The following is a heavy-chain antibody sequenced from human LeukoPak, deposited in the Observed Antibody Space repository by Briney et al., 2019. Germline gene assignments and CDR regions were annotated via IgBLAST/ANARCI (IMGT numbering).Heavy chain of an antibody. J-gene: IGHJ3*02. Sequence: SETLSLTCTVSGGSISSYYWSWIRQPPGKGLEWIGYIYYSGSTNYNPSLKSRVTMSVDTSKNQFSLKLSSVTAADTAVYYCAGSTVTTYQDAFDIWGQGTMVTVSS. D-gene: IGHD4-17*01. V-gene: IGHV4-59*12. CDR1: GGSISSYY. CDR2: IYYSGST. CDR3: AGSTVTTYQDAFDI.